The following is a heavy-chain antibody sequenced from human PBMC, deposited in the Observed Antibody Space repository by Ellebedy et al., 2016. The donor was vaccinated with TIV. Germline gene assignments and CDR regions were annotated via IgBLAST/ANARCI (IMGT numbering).Heavy chain of an antibody. D-gene: IGHD3-10*01. Sequence: GSLRLXCTVSGYSISSGYSWGWIRQPPGKGLEWIGSIYHSGSTYYNPSLKSRVTISVDTSKNQFSLKLSSVTAADTAVYYCAREGYYYGSGSNLLDYWGQGTLVTVSS. V-gene: IGHV4-38-2*02. J-gene: IGHJ4*02. CDR3: AREGYYYGSGSNLLDY. CDR2: IYHSGST. CDR1: GYSISSGYS.